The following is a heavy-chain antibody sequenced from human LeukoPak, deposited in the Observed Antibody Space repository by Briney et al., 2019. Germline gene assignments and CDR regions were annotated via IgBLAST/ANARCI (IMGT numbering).Heavy chain of an antibody. CDR3: AKDQEATVTPGDAFDI. D-gene: IGHD4-17*01. Sequence: GRSLRLSCAASGFTFSSYGMHWVRQAPGKGLEWVAVISYDGSNKYYADSVKGRFTISRDNSKNTLYLQMNSLRAEDTAVYYCAKDQEATVTPGDAFDIWGQGTMVTVSS. V-gene: IGHV3-30*18. CDR1: GFTFSSYG. J-gene: IGHJ3*02. CDR2: ISYDGSNK.